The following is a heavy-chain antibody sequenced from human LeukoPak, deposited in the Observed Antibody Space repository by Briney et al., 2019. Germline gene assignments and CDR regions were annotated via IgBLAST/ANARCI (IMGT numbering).Heavy chain of an antibody. Sequence: GGSLRLSCTASGFTFSDYAMSWVRQAPGKGLEWVSTISTNGDSTYYADSVKGRFTISRDNSRNTLSLQMNSLRAEDTAVYYCARDAGGEDFWSGYYTGYFDYWGQGTLVTVSS. CDR2: ISTNGDST. J-gene: IGHJ4*02. CDR1: GFTFSDYA. V-gene: IGHV3-23*01. D-gene: IGHD3-3*01. CDR3: ARDAGGEDFWSGYYTGYFDY.